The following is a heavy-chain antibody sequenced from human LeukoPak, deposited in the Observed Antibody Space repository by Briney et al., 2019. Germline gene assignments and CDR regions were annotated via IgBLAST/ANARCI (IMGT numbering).Heavy chain of an antibody. J-gene: IGHJ5*02. V-gene: IGHV3-23*01. D-gene: IGHD6-19*01. Sequence: GGSLRHSCAASRFTFSGYAMYWVPQAPGKGLEWVSCIDASGVNTYYADSVKGRFTISRDNSNNTLYLQMNSLRAEDTAVYYCAKGSGSGWYGWFDPWGQGTLVTVSS. CDR1: RFTFSGYA. CDR2: IDASGVNT. CDR3: AKGSGSGWYGWFDP.